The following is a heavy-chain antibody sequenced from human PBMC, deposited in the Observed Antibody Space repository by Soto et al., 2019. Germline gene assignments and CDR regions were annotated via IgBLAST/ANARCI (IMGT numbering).Heavy chain of an antibody. V-gene: IGHV4-59*01. CDR1: GFSISSYF. CDR3: ARIGGYHGPLDY. CDR2: TYYRGST. J-gene: IGHJ4*02. Sequence: PETLSLTGSVSGFSISSYFWNWIRQPPGRGLEWIGYTYYRGSTNYSPSLKSRVAISLDTSENQFSLKVNSVTAADTAVYYCARIGGYHGPLDYWGQGTPVNVSS. D-gene: IGHD3-16*02.